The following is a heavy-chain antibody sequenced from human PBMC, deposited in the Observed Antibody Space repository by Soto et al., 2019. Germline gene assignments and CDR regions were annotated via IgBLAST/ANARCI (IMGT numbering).Heavy chain of an antibody. CDR2: IYPGDSDT. D-gene: IGHD6-13*01. Sequence: PGESLKISCKGSGYSFTSYWIGWVRQMPGKGLEWMGIIYPGDSDTRYSPSFQGQVTISADKSISTAYLQWSSLKVSDTAMYYCACSIAAAPDAFDIWGQGTMVTVSS. J-gene: IGHJ3*02. CDR3: ACSIAAAPDAFDI. V-gene: IGHV5-51*01. CDR1: GYSFTSYW.